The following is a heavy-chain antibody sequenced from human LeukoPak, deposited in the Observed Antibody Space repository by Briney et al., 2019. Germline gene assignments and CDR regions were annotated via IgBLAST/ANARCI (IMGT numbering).Heavy chain of an antibody. CDR2: CHYSGNT. Sequence: SETLSLTCTISGGSISSNYWSWIRQPPGKELEWIGYCHYSGNTNYNPSLKSRATISVDMSKNQFSLTLNSVTAADTAVYYCARSASSTSRSAFDIWGQGTRVTASS. J-gene: IGHJ3*02. CDR1: GGSISSNY. CDR3: ARSASSTSRSAFDI. V-gene: IGHV4-59*13.